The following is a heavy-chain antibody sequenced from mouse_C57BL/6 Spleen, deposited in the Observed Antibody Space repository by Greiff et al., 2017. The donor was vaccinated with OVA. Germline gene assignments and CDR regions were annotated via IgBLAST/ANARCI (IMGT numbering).Heavy chain of an antibody. CDR1: GYSFTSYY. V-gene: IGHV1-66*01. D-gene: IGHD2-4*01. Sequence: VKLQESGPELVKPGASVKISCKASGYSFTSYYIHWVKQRPGQGLEWIGWIYPGSGNTKYNGKFKGKATLTADTSSSTAYMQLSSLTSEDSAVYYCAREGDYDDVFAYWGQGTLVTVSA. CDR2: IYPGSGNT. CDR3: AREGDYDDVFAY. J-gene: IGHJ3*01.